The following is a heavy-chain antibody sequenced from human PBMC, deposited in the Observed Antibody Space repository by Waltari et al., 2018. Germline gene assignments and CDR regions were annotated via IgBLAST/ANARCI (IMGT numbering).Heavy chain of an antibody. D-gene: IGHD2-8*01. CDR2: IRYDGRNK. Sequence: AASGFTFSSYGMHWVRQAPGKGLEWVAFIRYDGRNKYYADAVKGRFTISRDKCKNTLYLQMNSLRAEDTAVYYCAKGYCTNGVCLFDYWGQGTLVTVSS. V-gene: IGHV3-30*02. CDR1: GFTFSSYG. J-gene: IGHJ4*02. CDR3: AKGYCTNGVCLFDY.